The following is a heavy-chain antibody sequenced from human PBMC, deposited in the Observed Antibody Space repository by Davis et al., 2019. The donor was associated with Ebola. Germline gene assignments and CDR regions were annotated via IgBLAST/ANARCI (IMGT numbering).Heavy chain of an antibody. CDR1: GGTFSSYA. D-gene: IGHD3-3*01. CDR2: IIPILGIA. V-gene: IGHV1-69*04. J-gene: IGHJ4*02. CDR3: ASPRNDWRYYFDY. Sequence: AASVKVSCKASGGTFSSYAISWVRQAPGQGLEWMGRIIPILGIANYAQKFQGRVTITADKSTSTAYMELSSLRSEDTAVYYCASPRNDWRYYFDYWGQGTLVTVSS.